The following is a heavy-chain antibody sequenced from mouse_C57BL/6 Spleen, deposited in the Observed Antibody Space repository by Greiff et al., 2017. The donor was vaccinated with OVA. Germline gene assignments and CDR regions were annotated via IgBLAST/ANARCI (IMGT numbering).Heavy chain of an antibody. Sequence: VQGVESGPGLVQPSQSLSITCTVSGFSLTSYGVHWVRQSPGKGLEWLGVIWSGGSTDYNAAFISRLSISKDNSKSQVFFKMNSLQADDTAIYYCARNHDGYLSWFAYWGQGTLVTVSA. CDR2: IWSGGST. CDR1: GFSLTSYG. J-gene: IGHJ3*01. CDR3: ARNHDGYLSWFAY. D-gene: IGHD2-3*01. V-gene: IGHV2-2*01.